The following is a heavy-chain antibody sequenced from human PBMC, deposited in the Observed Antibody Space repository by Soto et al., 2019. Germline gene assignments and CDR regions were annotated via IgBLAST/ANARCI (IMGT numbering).Heavy chain of an antibody. V-gene: IGHV1-18*01. Sequence: ASVKVSCKASGYTFTSYGISWVRQAPGQRLEWMGWISAYNGNTNYAQKLQGRVTMTTDTSTSTAYMELRSLRSDDTAVYYCARVLTTGTAPKYYYYYMDVWGKGTTVTVSS. D-gene: IGHD1-1*01. CDR2: ISAYNGNT. CDR3: ARVLTTGTAPKYYYYYMDV. CDR1: GYTFTSYG. J-gene: IGHJ6*03.